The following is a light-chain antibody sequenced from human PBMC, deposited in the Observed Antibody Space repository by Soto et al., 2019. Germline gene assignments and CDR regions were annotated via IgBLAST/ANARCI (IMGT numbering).Light chain of an antibody. CDR3: QQYNNYFWA. CDR2: KAS. CDR1: QNINTW. V-gene: IGKV1-5*03. Sequence: DIQMTRSPTTVSASVGDRVTITCRASQNINTWLAWYQQKPGKAPKLLILKASTLESGVPSRFSGSGSGTEFTLTISSLQPDDLGTYYCQQYNNYFWAFGQGTKVDIK. J-gene: IGKJ1*01.